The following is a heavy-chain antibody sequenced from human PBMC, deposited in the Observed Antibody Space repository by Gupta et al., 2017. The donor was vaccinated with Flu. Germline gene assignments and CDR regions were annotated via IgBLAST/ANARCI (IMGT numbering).Heavy chain of an antibody. CDR1: GGSISSSSYY. J-gene: IGHJ5*02. CDR2: IYYGGST. Sequence: QLQLQESGPGLVKPSETLSLTCAVSGGSISSSSYYWGWLRQPPGKGLEWIGSIYYGGSTYYNPSLKSRVTISVDTSKNQFSLKLSSVTAADTAVYYCARHEVVVVAATSIKRPNWFDPWGQGTLVTVSS. V-gene: IGHV4-39*01. D-gene: IGHD2-15*01. CDR3: ARHEVVVVAATSIKRPNWFDP.